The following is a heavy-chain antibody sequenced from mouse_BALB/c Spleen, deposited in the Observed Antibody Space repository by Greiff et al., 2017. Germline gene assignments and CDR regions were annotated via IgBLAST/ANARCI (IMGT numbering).Heavy chain of an antibody. CDR3: ARDGDYYYFDY. D-gene: IGHD2-13*01. CDR1: GFSLTSYG. CDR2: IWAGGST. J-gene: IGHJ2*01. V-gene: IGHV2-9*02. Sequence: VQRVESGPGLVAPSQSLSITCTVSGFSLTSYGVHWVRQPPGKGLEWLGVIWAGGSTNYNSALMSRLSISKDNSKSQVFLKMNSLQTDDTAMYYCARDGDYYYFDYWGQGTTLTVSS.